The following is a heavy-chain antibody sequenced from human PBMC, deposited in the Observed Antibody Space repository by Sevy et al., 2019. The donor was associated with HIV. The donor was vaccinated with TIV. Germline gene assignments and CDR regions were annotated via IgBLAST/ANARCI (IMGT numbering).Heavy chain of an antibody. CDR3: AKVGRGRYYDSSGYLSFLDY. Sequence: GGSLRLSCAASGFTFSSYGMHWVRQAPGKGLEWVAVISHDGSNKYYADSVKGRFTISRDNSKNTLYLQMNSLRAEDTAVYYCAKVGRGRYYDSSGYLSFLDYWGQGTLVTVSS. J-gene: IGHJ4*02. D-gene: IGHD3-22*01. CDR1: GFTFSSYG. CDR2: ISHDGSNK. V-gene: IGHV3-30*18.